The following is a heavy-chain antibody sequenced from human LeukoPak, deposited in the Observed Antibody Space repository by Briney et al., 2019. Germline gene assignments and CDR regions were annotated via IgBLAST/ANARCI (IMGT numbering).Heavy chain of an antibody. D-gene: IGHD1-14*01. CDR1: GFTFGSYS. CDR2: ISGNGTSI. CDR3: SKPQSSRPGDFDY. V-gene: IGHV3-21*01. Sequence: GGSLGLSCTASGFTFGSYSMNWVRQSPGRGLEWISSISGNGTSIKFANSLKGRFSVSRDDAKSSVYLHLSSLRAEDSGIYYCSKPQSSRPGDFDYWGQGFLVTVTS. J-gene: IGHJ4*02.